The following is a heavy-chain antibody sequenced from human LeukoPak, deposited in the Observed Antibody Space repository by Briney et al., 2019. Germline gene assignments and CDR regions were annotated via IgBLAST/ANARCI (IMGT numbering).Heavy chain of an antibody. J-gene: IGHJ3*02. CDR2: ISHSGST. CDR3: SRGTLSLRRLNAFDI. D-gene: IGHD4-17*01. V-gene: IGHV4-34*01. Sequence: TSETLSLTCAVYGGFFSGYYWSWIRQSPGKGLEWIGEISHSGSTNYNPSLKSRVTVSAYTSKNQFSLKLNSVTAADTAVYYCSRGTLSLRRLNAFDIWGQGTMVTVSS. CDR1: GGFFSGYY.